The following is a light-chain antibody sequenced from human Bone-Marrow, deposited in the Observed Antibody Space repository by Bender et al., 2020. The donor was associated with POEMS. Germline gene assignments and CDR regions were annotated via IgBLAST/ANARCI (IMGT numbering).Light chain of an antibody. V-gene: IGLV2-14*02. J-gene: IGLJ2*01. CDR1: SSDVGSYNL. Sequence: QSALTQPASVSGSPGQSITISCTGTSSDVGSYNLVSWYRHHPGKAPKVVIYDVTERPSGVSNRLSGSKSGNTASLTISGLQAEDEADYYCSSYTSSSTLVFGGGTKLTVL. CDR2: DVT. CDR3: SSYTSSSTLV.